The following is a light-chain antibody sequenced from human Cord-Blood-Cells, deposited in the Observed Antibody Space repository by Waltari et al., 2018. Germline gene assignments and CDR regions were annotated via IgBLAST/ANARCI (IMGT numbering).Light chain of an antibody. J-gene: IGLJ3*02. CDR2: EGS. Sequence: QSALTQPASVSGSPGQSITIYCTGTSSDVGGYNLVSWYQQHPGKAPKLMIYEGSKRPSGVSNRFSGSKSGNTASLTISGLQAEDEADYYCCSYAGSSTFWVFGGGTKLTVL. V-gene: IGLV2-23*01. CDR3: CSYAGSSTFWV. CDR1: SSDVGGYNL.